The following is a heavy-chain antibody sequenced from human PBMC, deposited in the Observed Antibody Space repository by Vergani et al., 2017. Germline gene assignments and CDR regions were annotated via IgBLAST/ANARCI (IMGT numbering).Heavy chain of an antibody. D-gene: IGHD3-10*01. Sequence: VQLVESGGGVVQPGGSLRLTCAASEFTFSNYAMNWVRQAPGKGLEWVSGISGSGVSAYYTDSVKGRFTISRDNSKNMLFLQMNNLRTEDTAIYYCAKQYFVSGNYLFDYRGQGTLVTVSS. CDR2: ISGSGVSA. V-gene: IGHV3-23*04. J-gene: IGHJ4*02. CDR3: AKQYFVSGNYLFDY. CDR1: EFTFSNYA.